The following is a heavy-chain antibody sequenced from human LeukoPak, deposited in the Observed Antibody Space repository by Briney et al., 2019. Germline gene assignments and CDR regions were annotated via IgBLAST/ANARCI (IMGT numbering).Heavy chain of an antibody. D-gene: IGHD6-19*01. CDR1: GGPSSGYY. Sequence: SSETLFLTCAVFGGPSSGYYWSWIRHPPGKGLEWIGEINHSGSTNYNPSLKSRVTISVDTSKNQFSLKLSSVTAADTAVYYCARGSSGWLDYWGQGTLVTVSS. V-gene: IGHV4-34*01. CDR3: ARGSSGWLDY. CDR2: INHSGST. J-gene: IGHJ4*02.